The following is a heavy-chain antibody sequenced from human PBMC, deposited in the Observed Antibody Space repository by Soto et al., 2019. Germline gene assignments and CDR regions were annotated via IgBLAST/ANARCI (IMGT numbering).Heavy chain of an antibody. V-gene: IGHV1-2*02. D-gene: IGHD5-12*01. CDR2: INPNSGGT. CDR1: GYTFNGYY. J-gene: IGHJ6*02. Sequence: ASVKVSCKASGYTFNGYYMLWVRQAPGQGLEWMGWINPNSGGTNYAQKFQGRVTMTRDTSISTAYMELSRLGSDDTAVYYCARGPDRARVTVDLDVWGQGTTVTVSS. CDR3: ARGPDRARVTVDLDV.